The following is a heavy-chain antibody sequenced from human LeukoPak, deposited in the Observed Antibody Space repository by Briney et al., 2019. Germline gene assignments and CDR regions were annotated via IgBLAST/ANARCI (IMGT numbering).Heavy chain of an antibody. Sequence: SETLSLTCTVSGGSIRSYYWSWIRQPPGKGLEWIGYIYYSGSTNYNPSLKSRVTISVDTLKNQFSLKLSSVTAADTAVYYCARAPYDYYGIDVWGQGTTVTVSS. CDR2: IYYSGST. CDR1: GGSIRSYY. J-gene: IGHJ6*02. V-gene: IGHV4-59*01. CDR3: ARAPYDYYGIDV.